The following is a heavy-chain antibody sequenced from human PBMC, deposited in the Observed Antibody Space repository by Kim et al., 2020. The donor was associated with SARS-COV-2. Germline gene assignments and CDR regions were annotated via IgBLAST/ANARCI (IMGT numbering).Heavy chain of an antibody. Sequence: SETLSLTCTVSGGSISSSSYYWGWNRQPPGKGLEWIGSIYYSGSTYYNPSLKSRVTISVDTSKNQFSLKLSSVTAADTAVYYCARIIRRLWFGELFAWFDPWGQGTLVTVSS. CDR3: ARIIRRLWFGELFAWFDP. V-gene: IGHV4-39*01. CDR2: IYYSGST. D-gene: IGHD3-10*01. J-gene: IGHJ5*02. CDR1: GGSISSSSYY.